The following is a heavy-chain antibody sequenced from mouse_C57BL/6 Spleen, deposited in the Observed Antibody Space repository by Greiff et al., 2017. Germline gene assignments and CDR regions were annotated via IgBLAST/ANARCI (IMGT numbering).Heavy chain of an antibody. CDR1: GYAFSSSW. CDR3: ARGDYDAGSWFAY. J-gene: IGHJ3*01. CDR2: IYPGDGAT. Sequence: QVQLQQSGPELVKPGASVKISCKASGYAFSSSWMNWVKQRPGKGLEWIGRIYPGDGATNYNGKFKGKATLTADKSSSTAYMQLSSLTSEDSAVYFCARGDYDAGSWFAYWGQGTLVTVSA. V-gene: IGHV1-82*01. D-gene: IGHD2-4*01.